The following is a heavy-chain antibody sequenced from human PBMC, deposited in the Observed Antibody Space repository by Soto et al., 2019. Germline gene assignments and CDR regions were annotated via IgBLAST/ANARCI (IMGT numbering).Heavy chain of an antibody. J-gene: IGHJ4*02. V-gene: IGHV1-3*01. Sequence: GASVKVSCKASGYTFTSYAMHWVRQAPGQRLEWMGWINAGNGNTNYAQKFQGRVTITADKSTSTAYMELSSLRSEDTAVYYCARDRRDGYNYRNPFDYWGQGTLVTVSS. D-gene: IGHD5-12*01. CDR1: GYTFTSYA. CDR2: INAGNGNT. CDR3: ARDRRDGYNYRNPFDY.